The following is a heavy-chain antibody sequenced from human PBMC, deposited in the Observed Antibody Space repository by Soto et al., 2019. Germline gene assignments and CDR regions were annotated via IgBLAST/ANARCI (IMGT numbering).Heavy chain of an antibody. CDR2: IYYSGST. CDR3: ARGTRDYSNYVPS. Sequence: SETLSLTCTVSGGSISSGGYYWSWIRQHPGKGLEWIGYIYYSGSTYYNPSLKSRVTISVDTSKNQFSLNLSSVTAADTAVYYCARGTRDYSNYVPSWGQGTLVTVSS. CDR1: GGSISSGGYY. D-gene: IGHD4-4*01. V-gene: IGHV4-31*03. J-gene: IGHJ4*02.